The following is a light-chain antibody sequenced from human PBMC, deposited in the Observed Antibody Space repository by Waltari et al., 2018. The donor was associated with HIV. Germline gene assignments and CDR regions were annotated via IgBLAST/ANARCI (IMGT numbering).Light chain of an antibody. Sequence: SYELTQPSSVSVSPGQTARITCSGDVLAKKYARWFQQKPGQAPVLVIYKNTGRPSGIPERVSGSSSGTTVTLTISGAQVEDEADYYCYSSADNTWVFGGGTKLTVL. V-gene: IGLV3-27*01. CDR3: YSSADNTWV. CDR1: VLAKKY. J-gene: IGLJ3*02. CDR2: KNT.